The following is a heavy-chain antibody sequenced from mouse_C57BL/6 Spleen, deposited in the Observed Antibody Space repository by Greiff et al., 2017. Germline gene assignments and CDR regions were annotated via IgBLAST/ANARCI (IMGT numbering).Heavy chain of an antibody. CDR2: IDPSDSYT. CDR1: GYTFTSYW. Sequence: QVHVKQPGAELVMPGASVKLSCKASGYTFTSYWMHWVKQRPGQGLEWIGEIDPSDSYTNYNQKFKGKSTLTVDKSSSTAYMQLSSLTSEDSAVYYCARRETLAMDYWGQGTSVTVSS. J-gene: IGHJ4*01. CDR3: ARRETLAMDY. V-gene: IGHV1-69*01.